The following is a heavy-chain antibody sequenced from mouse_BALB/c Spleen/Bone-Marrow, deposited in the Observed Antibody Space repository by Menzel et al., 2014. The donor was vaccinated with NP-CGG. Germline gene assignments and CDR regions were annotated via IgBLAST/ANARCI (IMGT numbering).Heavy chain of an antibody. Sequence: VQLQQSGPELVKPGASVKISCKASGYSFTGYFMNWVMQSHGKSLEWIGRINPYNGDTFYNQKFKGKATLTVDKSSSTAHMELRSLASEDPEIYYCARYYGQGAMDYWGQGPSVTVSS. V-gene: IGHV1-20*02. D-gene: IGHD1-2*01. J-gene: IGHJ4*01. CDR1: GYSFTGYF. CDR3: ARYYGQGAMDY. CDR2: INPYNGDT.